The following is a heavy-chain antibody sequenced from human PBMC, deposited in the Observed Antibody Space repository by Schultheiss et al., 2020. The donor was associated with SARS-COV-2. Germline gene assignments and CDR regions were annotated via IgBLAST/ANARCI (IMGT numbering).Heavy chain of an antibody. CDR3: ARARGYYDYVWGSHRLHWFDP. D-gene: IGHD3-16*02. J-gene: IGHJ5*02. CDR2: ISSNGGST. CDR1: GFTFSSYA. Sequence: GGSLRLSCSASGFTFSSYAMHWVRQAPGKGLEYVSAISSNGGSTYYADSVKGRFTISRDNSKNTLYLQMNSLRAEDTAVYYCARARGYYDYVWGSHRLHWFDPWGQGTLVTVSS. V-gene: IGHV3-64*04.